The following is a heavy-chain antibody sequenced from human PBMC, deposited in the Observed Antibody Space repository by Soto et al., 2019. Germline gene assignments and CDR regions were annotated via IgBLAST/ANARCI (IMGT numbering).Heavy chain of an antibody. J-gene: IGHJ6*02. V-gene: IGHV6-1*01. Sequence: SQTLSLTCAIYGDSVSSNSAAWNWIRQSPSRGLEWLGRTYYRSKWYNDYAVSVKSRITINPDTSKNQFSLQLNSVTPEDTAVYYCARATVVVVAARAGGMDVWGQGTTVTVSS. CDR1: GDSVSSNSAA. D-gene: IGHD2-15*01. CDR2: TYYRSKWYN. CDR3: ARATVVVVAARAGGMDV.